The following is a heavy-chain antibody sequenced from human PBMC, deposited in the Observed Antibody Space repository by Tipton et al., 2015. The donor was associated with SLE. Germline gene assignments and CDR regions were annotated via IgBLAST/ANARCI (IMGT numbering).Heavy chain of an antibody. D-gene: IGHD3-3*01. J-gene: IGHJ4*02. Sequence: QLVQSGAEVKKPGASVKVSCKASGYTFTGYYMHWGRQAPGQGLERMGWINPNSGGTNYAQKFQGRVTMTRDTSISTAYMELSRLRSDDTAVYYCARSGFLEWPKYYFDYWGQGTLVTVSS. CDR3: ARSGFLEWPKYYFDY. V-gene: IGHV1-2*02. CDR1: GYTFTGYY. CDR2: INPNSGGT.